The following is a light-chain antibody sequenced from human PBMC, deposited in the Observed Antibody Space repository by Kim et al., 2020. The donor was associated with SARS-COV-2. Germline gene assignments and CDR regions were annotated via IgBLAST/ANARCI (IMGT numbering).Light chain of an antibody. Sequence: QKVTISCSGGDSNIGNNYVSWYQHISGTAPKLLIYENSKRPSAIPDRFSASKSGTSAALDITGLLTGDEADYYCASWDSNLSALLFGGGTKVTVL. V-gene: IGLV1-51*01. CDR1: DSNIGNNY. CDR2: ENS. J-gene: IGLJ2*01. CDR3: ASWDSNLSALL.